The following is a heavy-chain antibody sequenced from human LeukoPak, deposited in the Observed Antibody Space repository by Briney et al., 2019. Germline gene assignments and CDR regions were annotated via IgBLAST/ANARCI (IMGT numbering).Heavy chain of an antibody. J-gene: IGHJ6*03. CDR2: ISYDGSNE. CDR3: ARDNYYMDV. V-gene: IGHV3-30*14. Sequence: GRSLRLSCAASGFTFSSYVMHWVRQAPGKGLEWVAIISYDGSNEYYADSVKGRFTISRDNSKNTLYLQMNSLRAEDTAVYYCARDNYYMDVWGKGTTVTISS. CDR1: GFTFSSYV.